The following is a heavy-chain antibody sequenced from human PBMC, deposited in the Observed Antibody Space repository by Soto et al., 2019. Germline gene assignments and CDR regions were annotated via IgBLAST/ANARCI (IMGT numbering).Heavy chain of an antibody. J-gene: IGHJ5*02. CDR2: ISYDGSNK. CDR3: AKDAAPGYSSGWYPWFDP. V-gene: IGHV3-30*18. Sequence: VQLVESGGGVVQPGRSLRLSCAASGFTFSSYGMHWVRQAPGKGLEWVAVISYDGSNKYYADSVKGRFTISRDNSKNTLYLQMNSLRAEDTAVYYCAKDAAPGYSSGWYPWFDPWGQGTLVTVSS. D-gene: IGHD6-19*01. CDR1: GFTFSSYG.